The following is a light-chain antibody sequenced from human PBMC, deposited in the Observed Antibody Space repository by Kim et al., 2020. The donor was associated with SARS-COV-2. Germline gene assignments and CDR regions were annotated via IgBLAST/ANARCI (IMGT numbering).Light chain of an antibody. Sequence: SPGERATLSCGASQTLSYAYLAWYQLKPGQAPRLLFYGASTRATGTPDKFRGSGSGTDFTLIISRLEPEDSAVYYCQQYGSSPTTFGQGTRLEIK. CDR2: GAS. J-gene: IGKJ5*01. CDR1: QTLSYAY. V-gene: IGKV3-20*01. CDR3: QQYGSSPTT.